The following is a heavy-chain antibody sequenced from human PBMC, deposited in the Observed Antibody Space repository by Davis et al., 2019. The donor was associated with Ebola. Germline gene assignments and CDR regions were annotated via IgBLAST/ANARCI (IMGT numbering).Heavy chain of an antibody. J-gene: IGHJ4*02. CDR3: ARGRPHEYYDSSGYFSQGYYFDY. CDR2: IYYSGST. V-gene: IGHV4-59*01. Sequence: PSETLSLTCTVPGGSISSYYWSWIRQPPGKGLEWIGYIYYSGSTNYNPSLKSRVTISVDTSKNQFSLKLSSVTAADTAVYYCARGRPHEYYDSSGYFSQGYYFDYWGQGTLVTVSS. CDR1: GGSISSYY. D-gene: IGHD3-22*01.